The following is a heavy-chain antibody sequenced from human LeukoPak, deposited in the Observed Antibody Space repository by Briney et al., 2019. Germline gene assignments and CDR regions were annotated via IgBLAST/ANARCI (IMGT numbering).Heavy chain of an antibody. D-gene: IGHD6-13*01. V-gene: IGHV3-30*02. J-gene: IGHJ6*02. Sequence: VDSMKGRLTISRDNSKNTLYLQMNSLRAEDTAVYYCAKDSSSWPVYYYGMDVWGQGTTVTVSS. CDR3: AKDSSSWPVYYYGMDV.